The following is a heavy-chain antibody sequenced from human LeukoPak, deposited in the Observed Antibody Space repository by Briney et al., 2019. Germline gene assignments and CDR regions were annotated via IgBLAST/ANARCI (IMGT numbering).Heavy chain of an antibody. V-gene: IGHV4-34*01. CDR2: INHSGST. CDR3: ARDLNKGVDY. J-gene: IGHJ4*02. Sequence: SETLSLTCRVDGESFSGYYWIWIRQPPGKGLEWIGEINHSGSTNYNPSLKSRVTLSVDTSKSQFSLKLSSVTAADTAVYYCARDLNKGVDYWGQGTLVTVSS. CDR1: GESFSGYY. D-gene: IGHD2/OR15-2a*01.